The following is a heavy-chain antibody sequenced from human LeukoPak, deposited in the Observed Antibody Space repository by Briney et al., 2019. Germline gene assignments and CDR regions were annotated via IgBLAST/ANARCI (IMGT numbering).Heavy chain of an antibody. V-gene: IGHV4-59*01. J-gene: IGHJ6*03. D-gene: IGHD5-18*01. CDR3: ARTTEGGYTYNYFYYYYMDV. CDR2: IYYSGSA. CDR1: GESFSGYY. Sequence: PSETLSLTCGVYGESFSGYYASCIREPPGKGLECSGYIYYSGSANYNPSLQRRIDISVETSKNQSSLTLSSVTAADTAVYYCARTTEGGYTYNYFYYYYMDVWGKGTTVTISS.